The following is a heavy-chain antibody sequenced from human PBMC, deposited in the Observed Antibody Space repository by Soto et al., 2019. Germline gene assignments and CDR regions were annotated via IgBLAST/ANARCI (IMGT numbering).Heavy chain of an antibody. CDR2: IKQDGSEK. D-gene: IGHD3-10*01. CDR3: ASGDHAEY. Sequence: EVQLVESGGGLVQPGGSLRLSCAASGFIFSNYWMTWFRQAPGKGLERLANIKQDGSEKYYVDSVKGRFTISRDNVENSLFLQMNSLRAEDTAVYHCASGDHAEYWGQGTLVTVSS. J-gene: IGHJ4*02. V-gene: IGHV3-7*03. CDR1: GFIFSNYW.